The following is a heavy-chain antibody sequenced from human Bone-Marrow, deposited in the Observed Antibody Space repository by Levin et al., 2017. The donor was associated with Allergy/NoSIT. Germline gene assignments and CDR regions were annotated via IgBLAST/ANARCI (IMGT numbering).Heavy chain of an antibody. J-gene: IGHJ4*02. V-gene: IGHV3-48*04. CDR3: ARAISIAVVNGDY. Sequence: GESLKISCAASGFTFSSYSMNWVRQAPGKGLEWVSYISSSSSTIYYADSVKGRFTISRDNAKNSLYLQMNSLRAEDTAVYYCARAISIAVVNGDYWGQGTLVTVSS. D-gene: IGHD6-19*01. CDR1: GFTFSSYS. CDR2: ISSSSSTI.